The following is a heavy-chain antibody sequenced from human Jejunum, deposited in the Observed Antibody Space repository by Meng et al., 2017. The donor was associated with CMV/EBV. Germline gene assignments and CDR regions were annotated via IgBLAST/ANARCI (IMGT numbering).Heavy chain of an antibody. Sequence: ASGYTFSGYYLHWVRQAPGQGLEWMGWINPNSGGTTYAQNFQGSVTMTRDTSITTAYMELSRLRSDDTAIYFCARRGAVGGSFDYWGQGTLGTVSS. J-gene: IGHJ4*02. CDR2: INPNSGGT. CDR3: ARRGAVGGSFDY. CDR1: GYTFSGYY. V-gene: IGHV1-2*02. D-gene: IGHD6-25*01.